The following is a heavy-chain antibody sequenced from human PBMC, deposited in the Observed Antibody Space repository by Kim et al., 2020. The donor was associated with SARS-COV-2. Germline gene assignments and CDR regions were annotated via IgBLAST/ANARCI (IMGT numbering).Heavy chain of an antibody. Sequence: GESLKISCKGSGYSFTSYWIGWVRQMPGKGLEWMGIIYPGDSDTRYSPSFQGQVTISADKSISTAYLQWSSLKASDTAMYYCARQGYSSGWYEGGWLDPWGQGTLVTVSS. CDR3: ARQGYSSGWYEGGWLDP. J-gene: IGHJ5*02. CDR2: IYPGDSDT. D-gene: IGHD6-19*01. V-gene: IGHV5-51*01. CDR1: GYSFTSYW.